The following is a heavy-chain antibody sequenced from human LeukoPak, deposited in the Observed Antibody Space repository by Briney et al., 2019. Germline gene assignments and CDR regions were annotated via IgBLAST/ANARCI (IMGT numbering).Heavy chain of an antibody. J-gene: IGHJ4*02. CDR1: GFTFSDHY. CDR3: ARDGATSGYYTFFGY. V-gene: IGHV3-11*01. Sequence: GGSLRLSCAASGFTFSDHYMGWIRQAPGKGLEWVSYITHTGTTVYYADSVKGRFTISRDNAKNSLFLQMNSLRADDTALYYCARDGATSGYYTFFGYWGQGTLVTVSS. CDR2: ITHTGTTV. D-gene: IGHD3-22*01.